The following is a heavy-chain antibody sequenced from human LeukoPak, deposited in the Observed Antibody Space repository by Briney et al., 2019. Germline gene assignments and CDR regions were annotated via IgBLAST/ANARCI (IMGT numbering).Heavy chain of an antibody. J-gene: IGHJ4*02. V-gene: IGHV3-49*04. CDR2: IRSKAYGGTT. CDR1: GFTFGDYA. CDR3: TSSASGWYPIADY. Sequence: GGSLRLSCTASGFTFGDYAMSWVRQAPGKGLEWVGSIRSKAYGGTTEYAASVKGRFTISRDDSKSIAYLQMNSLKTEDTAVYYCTSSASGWYPIADYWGQGTLVTVSS. D-gene: IGHD6-19*01.